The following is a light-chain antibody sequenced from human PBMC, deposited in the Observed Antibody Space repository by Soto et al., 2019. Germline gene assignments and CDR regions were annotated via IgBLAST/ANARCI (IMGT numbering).Light chain of an antibody. J-gene: IGKJ2*01. CDR3: QQYNSYRYT. V-gene: IGKV1-5*01. CDR2: DAS. Sequence: DIQMTQSPSTLSASVGDRVTITCRASQSISSWLAWYQQKPGKAPKLLIYDASSLESGVPSRFSGSLSGTKFTLTISRLQPDDFATYYCQQYNSYRYTFGQGTKLEIK. CDR1: QSISSW.